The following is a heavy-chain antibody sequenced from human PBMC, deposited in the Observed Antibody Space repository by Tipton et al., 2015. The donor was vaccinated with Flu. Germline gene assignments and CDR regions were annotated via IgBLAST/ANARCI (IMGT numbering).Heavy chain of an antibody. Sequence: QMQLVQSGAEVKKPGASVKVSCKASGYTFTSYDINWVRQATGQGLEWMGWMNPNSGNTGYAQKFQGRVTMTRNTSISTAYMELSSLRSEDTAVYYCARINYDFWRGPIPDAFDIWGQGTMVTVSS. J-gene: IGHJ3*02. CDR1: GYTFTSYD. CDR2: MNPNSGNT. V-gene: IGHV1-8*01. D-gene: IGHD3-3*01. CDR3: ARINYDFWRGPIPDAFDI.